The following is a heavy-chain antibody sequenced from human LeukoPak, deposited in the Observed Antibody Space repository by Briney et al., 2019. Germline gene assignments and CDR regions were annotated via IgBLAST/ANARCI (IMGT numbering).Heavy chain of an antibody. V-gene: IGHV4-39*01. CDR3: ARLKGVGVWALDY. D-gene: IGHD5/OR15-5a*01. J-gene: IGHJ4*02. CDR1: GGSISTDDYW. CDR2: IFYTGKT. Sequence: PSETLALTCDVSGGSISTDDYWWGWIRQPPGKGLEWIAIIFYTGKTHHNPSLKSRVFMSVDTSKNQFSLRLSAVTAADTAVYYCARLKGVGVWALDYWGQGTLVTVSS.